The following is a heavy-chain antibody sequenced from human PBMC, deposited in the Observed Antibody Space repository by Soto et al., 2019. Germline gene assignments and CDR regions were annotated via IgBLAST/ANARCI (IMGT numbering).Heavy chain of an antibody. Sequence: EVQLLESGGGLVQPGGSLRLSCAASGFTFSSYAMSWVRQAPGKGLEWVSAISGSGGSTYYADSVKGRFTISRDNSKNTLYLQMNSLRAEDTDVYYCAKESSYSNPLTAARECFDYWGQGTLVTVSS. V-gene: IGHV3-23*01. CDR3: AKESSYSNPLTAARECFDY. D-gene: IGHD4-4*01. J-gene: IGHJ4*02. CDR1: GFTFSSYA. CDR2: ISGSGGST.